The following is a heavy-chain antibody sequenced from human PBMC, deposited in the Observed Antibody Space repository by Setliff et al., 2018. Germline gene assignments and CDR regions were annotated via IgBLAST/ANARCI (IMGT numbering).Heavy chain of an antibody. D-gene: IGHD2-2*01. CDR1: GFSLSDHY. Sequence: GGSLRLSCAASGFSLSDHYVDWVRQAPGKGLEWVGRFRDKASGYTTEYDASVKGRCTISRDDSKNSRDLQMSSLKTEDTAVYYCTRTPCSSSRCLSQLDYWSQGALVTVSS. CDR2: FRDKASGYTT. V-gene: IGHV3-72*01. CDR3: TRTPCSSSRCLSQLDY. J-gene: IGHJ4*02.